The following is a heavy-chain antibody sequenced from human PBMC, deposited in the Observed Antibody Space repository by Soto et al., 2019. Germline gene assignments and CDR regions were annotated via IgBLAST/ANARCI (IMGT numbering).Heavy chain of an antibody. V-gene: IGHV1-18*01. D-gene: IGHD2-15*01. Sequence: QVQQVQSGAEVKRPGASAKVSCKASGYTFTSYGFSWVRQAPGQGLEWMGWISAYDGSTNYAQKFQGRVTMTTDTXTSTAYMELKSLRSDDTAVYYGAGHHSQWPNWFDPWGQGTLVTVSS. J-gene: IGHJ5*02. CDR3: AGHHSQWPNWFDP. CDR1: GYTFTSYG. CDR2: ISAYDGST.